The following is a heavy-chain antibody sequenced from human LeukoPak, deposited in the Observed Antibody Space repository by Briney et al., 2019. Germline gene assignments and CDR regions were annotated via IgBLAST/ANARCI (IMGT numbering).Heavy chain of an antibody. V-gene: IGHV3-7*01. J-gene: IGHJ4*02. CDR1: GFTFSGYW. CDR3: AKDSSGYSPFDQ. D-gene: IGHD3-22*01. CDR2: INQNGGEK. Sequence: GGSLRLSCADSGFTFSGYWMNWVRQAQGKGLEWVANINQNGGEKYYVDSVKGRFTISRDNGKNSLYLQMNSLRAEDTAVYYCAKDSSGYSPFDQWGQGTLVTVSS.